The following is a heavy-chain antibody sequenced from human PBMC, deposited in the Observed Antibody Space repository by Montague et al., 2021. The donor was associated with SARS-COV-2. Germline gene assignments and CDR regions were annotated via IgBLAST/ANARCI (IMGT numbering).Heavy chain of an antibody. J-gene: IGHJ6*02. CDR2: IDATGNT. CDR1: GFTVSSNY. Sequence: SLRLSFSASGFTVSSNYLTWVRQAPGRGLEWVSFIDATGNTYYADSVKGRFTVSRDNSKNTVYLHMNSLRVEDTAIYYCARDERRASKWSYGLDVWGPGTPVTVSS. CDR3: ARDERRASKWSYGLDV. D-gene: IGHD2-15*01. V-gene: IGHV3-53*01.